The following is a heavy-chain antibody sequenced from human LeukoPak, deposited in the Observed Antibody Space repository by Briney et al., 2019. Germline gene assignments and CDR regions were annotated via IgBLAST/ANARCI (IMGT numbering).Heavy chain of an antibody. CDR1: GGSFSGYY. CDR2: INHSGST. D-gene: IGHD5-24*01. Sequence: SETLSLTCAVYGGSFSGYYWSWIRQPPGKGLEWIGEINHSGSTNYNPSLKSRVTISVDTSKNQFSLKLSSVTAADTAVYYCARVRLQLLDYWGQGTLVTVSS. CDR3: ARVRLQLLDY. J-gene: IGHJ4*02. V-gene: IGHV4-34*01.